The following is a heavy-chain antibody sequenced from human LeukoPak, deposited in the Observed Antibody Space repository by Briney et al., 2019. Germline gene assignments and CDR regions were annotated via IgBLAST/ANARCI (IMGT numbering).Heavy chain of an antibody. V-gene: IGHV3-23*01. Sequence: TGGSLRLSCTASGFTFSNYAMTWVRQAPGKGLEWVSSISDTGGSIFYAASVKGRFTISRDNSKNTLYLQMNSLRAEDTAVYYCAKSVLYYYDSSGYLGYFDYWGQGTLVTVSS. D-gene: IGHD3-22*01. CDR1: GFTFSNYA. CDR2: ISDTGGSI. CDR3: AKSVLYYYDSSGYLGYFDY. J-gene: IGHJ4*02.